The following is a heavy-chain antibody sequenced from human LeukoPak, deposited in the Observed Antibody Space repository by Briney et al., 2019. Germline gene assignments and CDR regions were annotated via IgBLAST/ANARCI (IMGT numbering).Heavy chain of an antibody. CDR3: AREGSVTMVRGVTLYDFDY. D-gene: IGHD3-10*01. Sequence: SETLSLTCTVSGSSISTSYYWGWIRQPPGKGLEWIGSLYHTGNTYYNPSLKSRVTISLDTSKNQFSLKLSSVTAADTAVYYCAREGSVTMVRGVTLYDFDYWGQGTLVTVSS. J-gene: IGHJ4*02. CDR2: LYHTGNT. CDR1: GSSISTSYY. V-gene: IGHV4-38-2*02.